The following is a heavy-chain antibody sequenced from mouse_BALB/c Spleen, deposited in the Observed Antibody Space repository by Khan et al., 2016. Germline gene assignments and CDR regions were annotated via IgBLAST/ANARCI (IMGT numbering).Heavy chain of an antibody. CDR2: FYPYNGDT. V-gene: IGHV1S29*02. J-gene: IGHJ1*01. Sequence: VQLKQSGPELVKPGASVKISCKASGYTFTDYNMHWVKQSHGKSLEWIGYFYPYNGDTGYKQNFKTKATLTVDSSSSTAYMELRSLTSEDSAVYYCARSLGRHYYFDGWGAGTTVTVSS. CDR1: GYTFTDYN. D-gene: IGHD2-1*01. CDR3: ARSLGRHYYFDG.